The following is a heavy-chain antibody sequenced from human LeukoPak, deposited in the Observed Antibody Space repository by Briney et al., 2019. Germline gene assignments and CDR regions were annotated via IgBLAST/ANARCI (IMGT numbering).Heavy chain of an antibody. D-gene: IGHD3-10*01. Sequence: SETLSLTCTVSGGSISSGSYYWSWIRQPAGKGLEWIGRIYTSGSTNYNPSLKSRVTISVDTSKNQFSLQLNSVTPEDTAVYYCARKGTAGKMVRGEAFDIWGQGTMVTVSS. V-gene: IGHV4-61*02. CDR1: GGSISSGSYY. J-gene: IGHJ3*02. CDR3: ARKGTAGKMVRGEAFDI. CDR2: IYTSGST.